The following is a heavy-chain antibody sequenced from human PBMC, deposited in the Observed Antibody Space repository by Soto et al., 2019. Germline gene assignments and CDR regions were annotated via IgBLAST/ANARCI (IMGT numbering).Heavy chain of an antibody. J-gene: IGHJ2*01. CDR3: ARFNWYFDL. CDR1: GGSISSSSYY. CDR2: IYHRGST. V-gene: IGHV4-39*01. Sequence: SETLSLTCTVSGGSISSSSYYWGWIRQPPGKGLEWLGSIYHRGSTYYNPSLKSRVTISVDTSKNQFSLKLSGVTAADTAVYYCARFNWYFDLWGRGTLVTVSS.